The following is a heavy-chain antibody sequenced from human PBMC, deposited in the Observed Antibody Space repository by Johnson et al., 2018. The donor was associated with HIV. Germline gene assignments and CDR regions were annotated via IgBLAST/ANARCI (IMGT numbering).Heavy chain of an antibody. Sequence: VQLVESGGGLIQPGGSLRLSCAASGFTVSSNYMSWVRQAPGKGLEWVSVIYSGGSTYYADSVKGRFTISRDNPKNTLYLQVNSLRAEDTAVYYCARDGDPLDFWALDIWGQGTMVTVSS. D-gene: IGHD3-3*01. CDR1: GFTVSSNY. CDR2: IYSGGST. CDR3: ARDGDPLDFWALDI. V-gene: IGHV3-66*03. J-gene: IGHJ3*02.